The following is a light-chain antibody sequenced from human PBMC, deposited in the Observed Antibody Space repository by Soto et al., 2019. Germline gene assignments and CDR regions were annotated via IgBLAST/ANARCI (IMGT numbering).Light chain of an antibody. CDR2: GSS. Sequence: EIVLTQSPGTLSLSPGERATLSCRARQSVRSRYLAWYQQKPGQAPRLLIYGSSSRPPGIPDRVSGSGSGTEFTLTISRLEPEDFAVYYCQQYGTSPQTFGQGTKV. CDR3: QQYGTSPQT. V-gene: IGKV3-20*01. J-gene: IGKJ1*01. CDR1: QSVRSRY.